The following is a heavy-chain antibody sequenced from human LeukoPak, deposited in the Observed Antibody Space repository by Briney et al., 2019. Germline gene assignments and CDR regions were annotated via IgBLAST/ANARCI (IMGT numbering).Heavy chain of an antibody. Sequence: PGASLRLSCAASGFTFSSYAMSWVRQAPGKGLEWVSAIGGSGGSTYYADSVKGRFTISRDNSKNTLYLQMNSLRAEDTAVYYCAKGSRWDCSSTTCYPYNWFDPWGQGTLVTVSS. D-gene: IGHD2-2*01. CDR1: GFTFSSYA. J-gene: IGHJ5*02. V-gene: IGHV3-23*01. CDR3: AKGSRWDCSSTTCYPYNWFDP. CDR2: IGGSGGST.